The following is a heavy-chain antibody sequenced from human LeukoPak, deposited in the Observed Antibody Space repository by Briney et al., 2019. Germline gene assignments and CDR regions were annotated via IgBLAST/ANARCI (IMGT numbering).Heavy chain of an antibody. D-gene: IGHD3-10*01. J-gene: IGHJ3*02. CDR3: ARAQGLGLWFGDHLKGAFDI. V-gene: IGHV4-30-2*01. CDR2: IYHSGST. Sequence: SQTLSLTCAVSGGSISSGGYSWSWIRQPPGKGLEWIGYIYHSGSTYYNPSLKSRVTISVDRSKNQFSLKLSSVTAADTAVYYRARAQGLGLWFGDHLKGAFDIWGQGTMVTVSS. CDR1: GGSISSGGYS.